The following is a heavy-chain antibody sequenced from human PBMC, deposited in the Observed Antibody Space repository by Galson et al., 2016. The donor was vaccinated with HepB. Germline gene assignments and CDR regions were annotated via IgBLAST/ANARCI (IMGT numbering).Heavy chain of an antibody. CDR3: RYGIDV. Sequence: SLRLSCAASGFTFSDAWMSWVRQAPGKGLEWVGRIQSKTDGGTTDYAAPVKGRFSISRDDSKNTLYLQMNSLKTEDTAVYYCRYGIDVWGQGTTVTFSS. V-gene: IGHV3-15*01. CDR2: IQSKTDGGTT. CDR1: GFTFSDAW. J-gene: IGHJ6*02.